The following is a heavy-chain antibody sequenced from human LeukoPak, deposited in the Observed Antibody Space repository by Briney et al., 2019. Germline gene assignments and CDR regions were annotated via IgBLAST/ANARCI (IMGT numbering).Heavy chain of an antibody. V-gene: IGHV4-34*01. CDR3: ARGGGIAAPNFDC. D-gene: IGHD6-13*01. Sequence: SETLSLTCAVYGGSFSGYYWSWIRQPPGKGLEWIGEINHSGSTNYDPSLKSRVTISVDTSKNQFSLKLSSVTAADTAVYYCARGGGIAAPNFDCWGQGTLVTVSS. CDR1: GGSFSGYY. CDR2: INHSGST. J-gene: IGHJ4*02.